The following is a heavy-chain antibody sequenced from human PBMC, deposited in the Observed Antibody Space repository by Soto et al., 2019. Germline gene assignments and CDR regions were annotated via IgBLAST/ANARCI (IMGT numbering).Heavy chain of an antibody. CDR2: ITTSGGNT. J-gene: IGHJ4*02. D-gene: IGHD6-25*01. CDR3: AKTDRLLDN. Sequence: GGSLRLSCAASGLTFSSYVMSWVRQAPGKGLEWVSSITTSGGNTFYADSVKGRFTISRDNSKNTLYLQMNSLRVEDTAVYYCAKTDRLLDNWRQGTRVTVSS. CDR1: GLTFSSYV. V-gene: IGHV3-23*01.